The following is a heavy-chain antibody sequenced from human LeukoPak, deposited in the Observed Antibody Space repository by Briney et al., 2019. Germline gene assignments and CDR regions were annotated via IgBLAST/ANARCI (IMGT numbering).Heavy chain of an antibody. CDR1: GIPFSDYY. CDR3: AKDKGRIAVAGCFDY. Sequence: PGGSLRLSCVVSGIPFSDYYMNWIRQAPGKGLEWISYISSSSSYTDYADSVKGRFTISRDNSKNTLYLQMNSLRAEDTAVYYCAKDKGRIAVAGCFDYWGQGTLVTVSS. V-gene: IGHV3-11*05. CDR2: ISSSSSYT. J-gene: IGHJ4*02. D-gene: IGHD6-19*01.